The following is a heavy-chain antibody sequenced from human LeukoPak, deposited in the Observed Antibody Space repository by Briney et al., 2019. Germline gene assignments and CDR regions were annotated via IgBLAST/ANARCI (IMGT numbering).Heavy chain of an antibody. CDR3: AKDSMEQLGIHYYYMDV. CDR2: IYSGGST. D-gene: IGHD6-6*01. CDR1: GLTVSSNC. Sequence: GGSLRLSCAASGLTVSSNCMSWVRQAPGKGLEWVSFIYSGGSTYYADPVKGRFTISRDNSKNTLYLQMNSLRAEDTAVYYCAKDSMEQLGIHYYYMDVWGKGTTVTVSS. J-gene: IGHJ6*03. V-gene: IGHV3-53*01.